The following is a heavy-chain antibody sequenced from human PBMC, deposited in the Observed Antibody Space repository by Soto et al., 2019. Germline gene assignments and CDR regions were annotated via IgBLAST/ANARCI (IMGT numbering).Heavy chain of an antibody. CDR2: FDPEDGET. D-gene: IGHD2-8*01. CDR1: GYTITELS. Sequence: ASVKVSSKVSGYTITELSMHWVRQAPGKGLEWMGGFDPEDGETIYAQKFQGRVTMTEDTSTDTAYMELSSLRSEDTAVYYCATHGQRLDYYYYYYMDVWGKGTTVTVSS. V-gene: IGHV1-24*01. CDR3: ATHGQRLDYYYYYYMDV. J-gene: IGHJ6*03.